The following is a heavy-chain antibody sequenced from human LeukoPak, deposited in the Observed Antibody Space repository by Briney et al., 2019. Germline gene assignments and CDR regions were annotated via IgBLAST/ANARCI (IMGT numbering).Heavy chain of an antibody. Sequence: GRSLRLSCAASGFTFSNFDMHWVRQAPGGGLEGVAVISHDGSNKFYVDSVKGRFTISRDNSQNTLYLHMNGLRGEDTAVYYCARGGYYAMDVWGQGTTVTVSS. V-gene: IGHV3-30*03. CDR3: ARGGYYAMDV. CDR1: GFTFSNFD. CDR2: ISHDGSNK. J-gene: IGHJ6*02.